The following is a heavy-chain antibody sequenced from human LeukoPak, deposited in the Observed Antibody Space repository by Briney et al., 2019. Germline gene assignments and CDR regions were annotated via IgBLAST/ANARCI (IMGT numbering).Heavy chain of an antibody. V-gene: IGHV3-53*01. CDR2: IYSDNT. CDR3: ARRAGAYAHPYDY. Sequence: PGGSLRLSCTVSGFTVSSNSISWVRQAPGKGPELDSFIYSDNTHYSDSVKARFTISRDHSKNTLYLQMNSLTAEDTAMYSCARRAGAYAHPYDYWGQGTLVTVSS. J-gene: IGHJ4*02. CDR1: GFTVSSNS. D-gene: IGHD3-16*01.